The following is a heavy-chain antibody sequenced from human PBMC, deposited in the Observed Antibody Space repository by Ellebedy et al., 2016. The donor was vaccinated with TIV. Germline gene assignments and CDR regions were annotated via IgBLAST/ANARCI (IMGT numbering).Heavy chain of an antibody. J-gene: IGHJ4*02. CDR2: ISYDGTTK. CDR3: ATSAVGHSHGYYFDY. V-gene: IGHV3-30-3*01. Sequence: GESLKISCTVSGLTFSSYPIHWVRLAPGKGLQWVTLISYDGTTKYNADSVKGRFTISRDNSRNTLYLQMNSLRAEDTALYYCATSAVGHSHGYYFDYWGQGTLVTVSA. CDR1: GLTFSSYP. D-gene: IGHD3-22*01.